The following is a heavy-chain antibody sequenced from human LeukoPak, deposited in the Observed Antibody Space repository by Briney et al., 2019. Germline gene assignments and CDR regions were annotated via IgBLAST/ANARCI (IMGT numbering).Heavy chain of an antibody. CDR1: GGSISGNY. Sequence: SETLSLTCTVSGGSISGNYWSWIRQPPGKGLEWIGFIHYIESTKYNPSLKSRVAISEDTSKNQFSLRLSSVTAADTAVYYCARAPPGGTTHGFYYWGQGTLVTVST. CDR3: ARAPPGGTTHGFYY. V-gene: IGHV4-59*01. J-gene: IGHJ4*02. CDR2: IHYIEST. D-gene: IGHD1-1*01.